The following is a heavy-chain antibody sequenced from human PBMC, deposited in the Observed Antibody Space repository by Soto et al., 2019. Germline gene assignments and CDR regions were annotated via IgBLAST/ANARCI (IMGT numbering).Heavy chain of an antibody. J-gene: IGHJ6*03. CDR3: ARVAVVVAATPRRYYYYYMDV. V-gene: IGHV1-8*01. Sequence: ASVKVSCKASGYTFTSYDINWVRQATGQGLEWMGWMNPNSGNTVYAQKFQGRVTMTRNTSISTVYMELSSLRSEDTAVYYCARVAVVVAATPRRYYYYYMDVWGKGTTVTVSS. CDR1: GYTFTSYD. D-gene: IGHD2-15*01. CDR2: MNPNSGNT.